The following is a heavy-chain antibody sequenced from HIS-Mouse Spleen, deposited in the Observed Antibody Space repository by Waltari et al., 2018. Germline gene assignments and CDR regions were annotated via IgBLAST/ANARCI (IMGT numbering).Heavy chain of an antibody. V-gene: IGHV1-2*02. J-gene: IGHJ5*02. CDR3: ARDRGWGFSP. CDR1: GYTFTGYY. D-gene: IGHD6-19*01. CDR2: SKPNSGGT. Sequence: QVQLVQSGAEVKKPGASVKVSCKASGYTFTGYYMHWVRQAPGQGLEWMGWSKPNSGGTNYAQKCQGRVTMTRDTSSSTAYMELSRLRSDDTAVYYCARDRGWGFSPWGQGTLVTVSS.